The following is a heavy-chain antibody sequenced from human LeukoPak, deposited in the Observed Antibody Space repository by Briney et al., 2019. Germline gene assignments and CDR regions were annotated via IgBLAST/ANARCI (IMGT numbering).Heavy chain of an antibody. D-gene: IGHD3-10*01. V-gene: IGHV3-7*01. Sequence: PGGSLRLCCAASGFTFTTYWMGWVRQAPGKGLEWVANIKQDGSEQYYVDSVKGRFTISRDNAKNSLSLQMNSLRAEDTAVYYCARPSLFYYGSETYFWFDPWGQGTLVTVSS. CDR2: IKQDGSEQ. CDR1: GFTFTTYW. CDR3: ARPSLFYYGSETYFWFDP. J-gene: IGHJ5*02.